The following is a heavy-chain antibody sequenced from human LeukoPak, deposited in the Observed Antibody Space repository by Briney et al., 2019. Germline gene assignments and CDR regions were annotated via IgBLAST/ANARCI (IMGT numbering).Heavy chain of an antibody. D-gene: IGHD3-22*01. J-gene: IGHJ4*02. Sequence: GGSLRLSCAASGFTFSGYWMHWVRQAPGKGLVWVSRIDSDGSSTSYADSVKGRFTISRDNAKNTLYLQMNSLRAEDTAVYYCAREPPTYYYDSSGYYPPDYWGQGTLVTVSS. CDR3: AREPPTYYYDSSGYYPPDY. V-gene: IGHV3-74*01. CDR1: GFTFSGYW. CDR2: IDSDGSST.